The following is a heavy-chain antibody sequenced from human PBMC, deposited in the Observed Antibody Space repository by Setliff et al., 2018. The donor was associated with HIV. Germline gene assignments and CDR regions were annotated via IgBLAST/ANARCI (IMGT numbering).Heavy chain of an antibody. CDR3: ARAPANYHDSSGFYYGGDYYFDF. D-gene: IGHD3-22*01. CDR2: IWHSGNT. Sequence: SETLSLTCAVSGASISTSNWWSWVRQPPGEGLEWIGQIWHSGNTNYNPSLKSRVTMSLDKSKNRFSLRVTSVTAADTAVYYCARAPANYHDSSGFYYGGDYYFDFWGQGTLVTVSS. CDR1: GASISTSNW. J-gene: IGHJ4*02. V-gene: IGHV4-4*02.